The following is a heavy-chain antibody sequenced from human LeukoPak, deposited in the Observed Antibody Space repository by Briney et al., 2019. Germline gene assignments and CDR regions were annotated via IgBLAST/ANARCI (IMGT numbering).Heavy chain of an antibody. Sequence: SETLSLTCTVSGGSISSSSYYWGWIRQPPGKGLEWIGIIYYSGSTYYNPSLKSRVTISVDTSKNQFSLKLNSVTAADTAVYYCARLHCSGGRCYFAYWGQGTLVTASS. D-gene: IGHD2-15*01. CDR3: ARLHCSGGRCYFAY. V-gene: IGHV4-39*01. CDR1: GGSISSSSYY. CDR2: IYYSGST. J-gene: IGHJ4*02.